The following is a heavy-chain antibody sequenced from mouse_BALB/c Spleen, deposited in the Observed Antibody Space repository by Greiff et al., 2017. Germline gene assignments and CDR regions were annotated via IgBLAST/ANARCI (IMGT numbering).Heavy chain of an antibody. V-gene: IGHV5-12-1*01. CDR2: ISSGGGST. J-gene: IGHJ3*01. D-gene: IGHD1-2*01. CDR3: ASPFYGPFAY. Sequence: EVKLVESGGGLVKPGGSLKLSCAASGFAFSSYDMSWVRQTPEKRLEWVAYISSGGGSTYYPDTVKGRFTISRDNAKNTLYLQMSSLKSEDTAMYYCASPFYGPFAYWGQGTLVTVSA. CDR1: GFAFSSYD.